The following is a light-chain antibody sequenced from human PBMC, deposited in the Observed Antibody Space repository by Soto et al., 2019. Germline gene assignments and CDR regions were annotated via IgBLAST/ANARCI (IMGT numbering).Light chain of an antibody. CDR3: NSYTSNNTYV. J-gene: IGLJ1*01. Sequence: QSALTQPASVSGSPGQAITISCSGTSSDVGAFNYVSWYQQHPGKAPKLMIYDVSNRPSGGSKRFSGSKSGNTASLTISWLRAEDEADYYCNSYTSNNTYVFGTGTKVTVL. V-gene: IGLV2-14*03. CDR1: SSDVGAFNY. CDR2: DVS.